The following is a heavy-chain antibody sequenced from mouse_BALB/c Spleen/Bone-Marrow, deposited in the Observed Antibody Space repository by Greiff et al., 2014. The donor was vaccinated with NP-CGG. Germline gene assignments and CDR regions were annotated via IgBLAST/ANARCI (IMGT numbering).Heavy chain of an antibody. Sequence: VQLQQSGAEVARPGTSVKVSCKASGYDFTSYLIEWIKQRPGQGLEWIGVINPGSGGSNYNEKFTGKATLTVDKSSSTAYMQLSSLTSDDSAVYFCARNANWLFTYWGQGTLVTVSA. CDR1: GYDFTSYL. V-gene: IGHV1-54*01. CDR2: INPGSGGS. CDR3: ARNANWLFTY. D-gene: IGHD4-1*01. J-gene: IGHJ3*01.